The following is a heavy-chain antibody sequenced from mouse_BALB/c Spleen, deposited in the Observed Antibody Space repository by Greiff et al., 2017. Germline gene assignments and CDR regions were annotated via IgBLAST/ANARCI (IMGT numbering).Heavy chain of an antibody. CDR2: ILPGSGST. D-gene: IGHD1-1*01. V-gene: IGHV1-9*01. CDR3: ARARGYGSSYFFAY. J-gene: IGHJ3*01. Sequence: QVQLQQSGAELMKPGASVKISCKATGYTFSSYWIEWVKQRPGHGLEWIGEILPGSGSTNYNEKFKGKATFTADTSSNTAYMQLSSLTSEDSAVYYCARARGYGSSYFFAYWGQGTLVTVSA. CDR1: GYTFSSYW.